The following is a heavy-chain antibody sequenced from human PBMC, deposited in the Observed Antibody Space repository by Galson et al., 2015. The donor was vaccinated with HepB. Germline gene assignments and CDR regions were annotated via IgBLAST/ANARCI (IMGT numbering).Heavy chain of an antibody. V-gene: IGHV4-61*08. J-gene: IGHJ4*02. CDR3: TSGRDAYKTGF. Sequence: LSLTCTVSGASVSSRDFCWSWIRQPPGERPEQIGYVCYNGPTTYNPSLKGRVSMSVDTSKNLLSLRVTSVTAADTAVYFCTSGRDAYKTGFWGQGTLVTVSS. CDR1: GASVSSRDFC. CDR2: VCYNGPT. D-gene: IGHD5-24*01.